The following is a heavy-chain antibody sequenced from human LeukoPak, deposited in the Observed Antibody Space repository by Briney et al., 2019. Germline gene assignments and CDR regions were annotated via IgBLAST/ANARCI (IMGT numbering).Heavy chain of an antibody. CDR2: ISDGGSTT. D-gene: IGHD6-19*01. Sequence: GGSLRLSCAASGFTFSSYWMHWVRQAPGKGLVWVSRISDGGSTTTYADSVKGRFTISRDNAKNTLYLQMNGLRAEDTAVYYCASHYSSGPWYWGQGTLVTVSS. J-gene: IGHJ4*02. V-gene: IGHV3-74*01. CDR1: GFTFSSYW. CDR3: ASHYSSGPWY.